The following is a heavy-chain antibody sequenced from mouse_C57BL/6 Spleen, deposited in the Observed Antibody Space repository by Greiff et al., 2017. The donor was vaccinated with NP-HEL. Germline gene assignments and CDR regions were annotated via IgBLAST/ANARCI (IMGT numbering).Heavy chain of an antibody. CDR1: GYTFTDYY. Sequence: EVQLQQSGPVLVKPGASVKMSCKASGYTFTDYYMNWVKQSPGKSLEWIGVINPYNGGTSYNQKFKGKATLTVDKSSSTAYMELNSLTSEDSAVYYCARNDGNYVGDYWGQGTTLTVSS. D-gene: IGHD2-1*01. V-gene: IGHV1-19*01. CDR3: ARNDGNYVGDY. J-gene: IGHJ2*01. CDR2: INPYNGGT.